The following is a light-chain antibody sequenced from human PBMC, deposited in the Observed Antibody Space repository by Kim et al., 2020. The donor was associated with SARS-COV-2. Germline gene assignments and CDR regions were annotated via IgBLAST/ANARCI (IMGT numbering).Light chain of an antibody. CDR1: QSVNTN. V-gene: IGKV3-15*01. J-gene: IGKJ1*01. CDR3: QQYGSSPRT. Sequence: EIVMTQSPANLSVSPGERATLSCRASQSVNTNLAWYQQRPGQAPRLLIYGASTRATGIPARFSGSGSGTDFTLTISRLEPEDFAVYYCQQYGSSPRTFGQGTKVDIK. CDR2: GAS.